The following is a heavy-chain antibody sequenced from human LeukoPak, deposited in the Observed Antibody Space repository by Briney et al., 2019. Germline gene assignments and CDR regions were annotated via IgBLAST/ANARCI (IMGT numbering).Heavy chain of an antibody. V-gene: IGHV4-59*01. CDR3: SRASPGAIYYYGMDV. J-gene: IGHJ6*02. Sequence: PSETLSLTCTVSGASISKSYCNWIRQPPGKELEWIGCTFNSGSTRYNPSLGSRVTISEDTSRNQFSLRLTSVTAADTATYYCSRASPGAIYYYGMDVWGHGTTVTVSS. CDR2: TFNSGST. CDR1: GASISKSY. D-gene: IGHD2/OR15-2a*01.